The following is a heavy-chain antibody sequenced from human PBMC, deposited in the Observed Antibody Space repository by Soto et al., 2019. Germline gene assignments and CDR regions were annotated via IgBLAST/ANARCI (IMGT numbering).Heavy chain of an antibody. V-gene: IGHV4-59*01. J-gene: IGHJ5*02. CDR2: IYYSGST. CDR1: GGSISSYY. CDR3: ARTAHNWFDP. Sequence: PSETLSLTCTVSGGSISSYYWSWIRQPPGKGLEWIGHIYYSGSTNYNPSLKSRVTISVDTSKNQFSLKLSSVTAADTAVYYCARTAHNWFDPWGQGTLVTVSS.